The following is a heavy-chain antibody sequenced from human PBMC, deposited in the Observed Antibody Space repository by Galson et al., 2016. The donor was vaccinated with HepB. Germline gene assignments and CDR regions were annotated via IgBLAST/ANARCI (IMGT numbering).Heavy chain of an antibody. Sequence: SLRLSCAASGFTFSDYYMHWIRQAPGKGLEWVSYISSSGSTIYYADSAKGRFTISRDNAKNSVYLQINSLRAEDTALYYCARQYWGGPSDYWGQGILVTVSS. CDR2: ISSSGSTI. D-gene: IGHD2/OR15-2a*01. J-gene: IGHJ4*02. V-gene: IGHV3-11*01. CDR1: GFTFSDYY. CDR3: ARQYWGGPSDY.